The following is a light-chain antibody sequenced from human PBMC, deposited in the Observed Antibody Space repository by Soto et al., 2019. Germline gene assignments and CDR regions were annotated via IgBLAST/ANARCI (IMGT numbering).Light chain of an antibody. CDR1: QSVSSTS. J-gene: IGKJ1*01. CDR2: GAS. CDR3: QQYGHSPDWDRCT. Sequence: EIVLTQSPGTLSLSPGERASLSCRASQSVSSTSLAWYQQKPGQPPRLLIYGASSRATGIPDRFSGSGSGTDFTLTISRLEPEDFAIYFCQQYGHSPDWDRCTFGQGTKVEI. V-gene: IGKV3-20*01.